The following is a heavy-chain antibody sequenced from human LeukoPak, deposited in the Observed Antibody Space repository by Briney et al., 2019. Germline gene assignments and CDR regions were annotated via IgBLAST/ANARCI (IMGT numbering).Heavy chain of an antibody. CDR2: ITPIFGTA. V-gene: IGHV1-69*05. J-gene: IGHJ4*02. D-gene: IGHD2-15*01. CDR1: GFTFSSYT. CDR3: ARGPGGCSGGSCYHDY. Sequence: TSVKLSCKASGFTFSSYTIRWVRQAPGQGLEWMGGITPIFGTANYAQKFQGRVTITTDESTSTAYMELSSLRSEDTAVYYCARGPGGCSGGSCYHDYWGQGDLVTVSS.